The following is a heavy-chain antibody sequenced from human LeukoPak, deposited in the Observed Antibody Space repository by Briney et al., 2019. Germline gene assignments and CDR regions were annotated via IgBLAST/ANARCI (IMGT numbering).Heavy chain of an antibody. CDR1: GFSFNNYA. D-gene: IGHD6-13*01. CDR2: LSGSGGHT. J-gene: IGHJ4*02. V-gene: IGHV3-23*01. Sequence: GGSLRLSCVASGFSFNNYAMSWVRLSPGKGLEWVSTLSGSGGHTYYADSVKGRFTISRDNSKNSLYLQMNSLRAEDTAVYYCARDGYSSSWSPLDRKMYYFDYWGQGTLVTVSS. CDR3: ARDGYSSSWSPLDRKMYYFDY.